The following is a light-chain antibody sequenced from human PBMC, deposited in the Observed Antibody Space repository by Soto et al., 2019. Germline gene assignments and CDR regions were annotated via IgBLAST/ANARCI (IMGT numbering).Light chain of an antibody. Sequence: DIVLTQSPAALSLSPGERATLSCRASQSVNNYLAWYQQKPGQAPRLLIYDTSSRATGIPDRFSGTGSETDFTLTISRLEPEDFAVYYCQQYDNSPITFGQGTRLEI. V-gene: IGKV3-20*01. CDR1: QSVNNY. CDR3: QQYDNSPIT. CDR2: DTS. J-gene: IGKJ5*01.